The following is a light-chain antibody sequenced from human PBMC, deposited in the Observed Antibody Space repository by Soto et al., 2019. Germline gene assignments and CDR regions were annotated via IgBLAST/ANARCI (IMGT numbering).Light chain of an antibody. CDR3: QQSYSTPYT. J-gene: IGKJ2*01. CDR1: QSISNY. Sequence: DIHMTQSPSSLSASVGDRVTITCRASQSISNYLNWYQQKPGKAPNLLIYIASNLHSGVPSRFSGSGSGTDFTLTISSLQPEDFPTYYCQQSYSTPYTFGQGTK. CDR2: IAS. V-gene: IGKV1-39*01.